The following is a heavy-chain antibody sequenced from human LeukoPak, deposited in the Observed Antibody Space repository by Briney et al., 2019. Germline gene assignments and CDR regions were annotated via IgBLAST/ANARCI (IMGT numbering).Heavy chain of an antibody. J-gene: IGHJ4*02. CDR3: ARDLSY. V-gene: IGHV3-7*01. CDR1: GFTFSSYW. Sequence: GGSLRLSCAASGFTFSSYWMSWVRRAPGKGLEWVANIKQDGSENYYVDSVKGRFTVSRDNAKSSLYLQMNSLRAEDTALYYCARDLSYWGQGALVTVSS. CDR2: IKQDGSEN. D-gene: IGHD3-16*02.